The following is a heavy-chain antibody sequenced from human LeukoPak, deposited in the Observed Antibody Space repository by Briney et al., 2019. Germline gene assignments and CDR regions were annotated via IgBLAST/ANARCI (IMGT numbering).Heavy chain of an antibody. CDR1: GGSISSYY. J-gene: IGHJ5*02. V-gene: IGHV4-59*12. CDR3: ASRCSGGSCYSVYWFDP. CDR2: IYYSGST. Sequence: SETLSLTCTVSGGSISSYYWSWIRQPPGKGLEWIGYIYYSGSTNYNPSLKSRVTISVDTSKNQFSLKLSSVTAADTAVYYCASRCSGGSCYSVYWFDPWGQGTLVTVSS. D-gene: IGHD2-15*01.